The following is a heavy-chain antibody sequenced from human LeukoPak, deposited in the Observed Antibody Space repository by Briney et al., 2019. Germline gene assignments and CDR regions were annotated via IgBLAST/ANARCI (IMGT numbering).Heavy chain of an antibody. CDR1: GFTFSSYW. CDR2: ISGNGDTT. D-gene: IGHD1-14*01. Sequence: PGGSLRLSCAASGFTFSSYWMHWVRQAPGKGLEYVSVISGNGDTTYYTNSVKGRFTISRDNSKNTLYLQMDSLRTEDMAVCYCARDLNRDFEYWGQGTLVTVSS. V-gene: IGHV3-64*01. J-gene: IGHJ4*02. CDR3: ARDLNRDFEY.